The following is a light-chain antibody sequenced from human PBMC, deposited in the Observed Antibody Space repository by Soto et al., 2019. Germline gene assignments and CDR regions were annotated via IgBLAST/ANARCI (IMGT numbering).Light chain of an antibody. Sequence: DIQMTQSPSTQSASVGDRVTITCLASQSIGSSLAWYQQKPGKAPNLLIYKAFSLESGVPSRFSGSGSGAEFTLTISSLQPDDFATYYCQQYSLYPWTFGQGTKVESK. CDR1: QSIGSS. CDR2: KAF. J-gene: IGKJ1*01. CDR3: QQYSLYPWT. V-gene: IGKV1-5*03.